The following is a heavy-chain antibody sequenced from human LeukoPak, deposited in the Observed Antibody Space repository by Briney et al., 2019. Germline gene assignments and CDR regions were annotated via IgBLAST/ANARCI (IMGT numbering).Heavy chain of an antibody. V-gene: IGHV1-8*03. J-gene: IGHJ4*02. D-gene: IGHD3/OR15-3a*01. Sequence: VASVKVSCKASGYTFTSYDINWVRQATGQGLEWMGWMDPNSGNTGYAQKFQGRVTITRNTSISTAYMELSSLRSEDTAVYYCARVGPSPYFDYWGQGTLVTVSS. CDR3: ARVGPSPYFDY. CDR1: GYTFTSYD. CDR2: MDPNSGNT.